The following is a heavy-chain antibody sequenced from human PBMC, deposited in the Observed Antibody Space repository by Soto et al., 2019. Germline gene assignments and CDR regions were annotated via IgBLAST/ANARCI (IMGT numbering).Heavy chain of an antibody. Sequence: QVQLQESGPGLAKPSQTLSLTCNVSNGSISSSGYYWSWIRQHPGQGLEWIGYIYYSGRTFYNPSLKSRVTISVDTSKTQFSLRLTSVPAADTAVYYCATPKGGGYWGQGTLVTVSS. D-gene: IGHD3-16*01. J-gene: IGHJ4*02. V-gene: IGHV4-31*03. CDR1: NGSISSSGYY. CDR2: IYYSGRT. CDR3: ATPKGGGY.